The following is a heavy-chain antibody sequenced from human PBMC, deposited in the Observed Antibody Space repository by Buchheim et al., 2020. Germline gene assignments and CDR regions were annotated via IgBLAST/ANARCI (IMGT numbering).Heavy chain of an antibody. CDR2: IKQDGSEK. J-gene: IGHJ2*01. CDR1: GFTFSSYW. D-gene: IGHD3-22*01. CDR3: AREGADSSGYLEESNWYFDL. Sequence: EVQLVEFGGGLVQPGGSLRLSCAASGFTFSSYWMSWVRQAPGKGLEWVANIKQDGSEKYYVDSVKGRFTISRDNAKNSLYLQMNSLRAEDTAVYYCAREGADSSGYLEESNWYFDLWGRGTL. V-gene: IGHV3-7*01.